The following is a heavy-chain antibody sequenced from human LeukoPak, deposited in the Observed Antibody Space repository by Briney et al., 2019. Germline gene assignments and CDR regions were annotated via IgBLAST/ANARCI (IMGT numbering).Heavy chain of an antibody. CDR3: ARHRRYTTGSEEYDY. V-gene: IGHV4-39*01. Sequence: SETLSLTCTVSGDSISSSSYYWAWIRQPPGKGLGWIGSIYYSGTTYYNPSLKSRVTISVDTSKNQFSLKVSSVTAADTAVYYCARHRRYTTGSEEYDYWGQGTLVTVSS. D-gene: IGHD2-8*02. J-gene: IGHJ4*02. CDR1: GDSISSSSYY. CDR2: IYYSGTT.